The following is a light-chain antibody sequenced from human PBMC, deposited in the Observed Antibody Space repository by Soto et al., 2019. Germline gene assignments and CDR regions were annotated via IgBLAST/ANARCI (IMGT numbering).Light chain of an antibody. CDR3: NSYTSSSALV. V-gene: IGLV2-14*01. CDR2: EVT. Sequence: QSVQTQPASVSGSPGQSITISCTGTTSDVGGYNFVSWYQQHPGKAPKLIIYEVTNRPSGVSYRFSASKSGNTASLTISGLQAEDEADYYCNSYTSSSALVFGTGTKLTVL. CDR1: TSDVGGYNF. J-gene: IGLJ1*01.